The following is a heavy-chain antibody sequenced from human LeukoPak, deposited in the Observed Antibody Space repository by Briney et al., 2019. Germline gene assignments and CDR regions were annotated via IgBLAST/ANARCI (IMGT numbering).Heavy chain of an antibody. V-gene: IGHV3-21*01. J-gene: IGHJ3*02. CDR2: ISSSSIYI. CDR1: GFTFSSYS. D-gene: IGHD6-19*01. Sequence: GGSLRLSCAASGFTFSSYSMNWVRQAPGKGLEWVSSISSSSIYIYYADSLKGRFTISRNNAKNSLYLHIDSLGAEDTAVYYCARGRVGQWLVDAFDIWGQGTMVTVSS. CDR3: ARGRVGQWLVDAFDI.